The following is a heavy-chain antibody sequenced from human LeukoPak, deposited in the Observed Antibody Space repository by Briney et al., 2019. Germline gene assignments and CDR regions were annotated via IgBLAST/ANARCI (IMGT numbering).Heavy chain of an antibody. J-gene: IGHJ4*02. CDR2: TYTSGST. CDR3: ARDQGYDSSGYYVGYYFDY. CDR1: GGSISSYY. V-gene: IGHV4-4*07. Sequence: SETLSLTRTVSGGSISSYYWSWIRQPAGKGLEWIGRTYTSGSTNYNPSLKSRVTMSVDTSKNQFPLKLSSVTAADTAVYYCARDQGYDSSGYYVGYYFDYWGQGTRVTVSS. D-gene: IGHD3-22*01.